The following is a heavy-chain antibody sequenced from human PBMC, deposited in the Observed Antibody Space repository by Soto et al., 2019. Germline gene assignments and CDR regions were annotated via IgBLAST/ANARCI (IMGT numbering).Heavy chain of an antibody. CDR1: GFTFSRYG. D-gene: IGHD1-26*01. Sequence: QVQLVESGGGVVQPGRSLRLSCSASGFTFSRYGMHWVRQAPGKGLEWVAVIWSDGSNKKYADSVKDRFTISRDNYKNTLYLQMNSLRAEDTAVYYCATDRGGNPFDYWGQGTLVTVSS. J-gene: IGHJ4*02. CDR3: ATDRGGNPFDY. CDR2: IWSDGSNK. V-gene: IGHV3-33*01.